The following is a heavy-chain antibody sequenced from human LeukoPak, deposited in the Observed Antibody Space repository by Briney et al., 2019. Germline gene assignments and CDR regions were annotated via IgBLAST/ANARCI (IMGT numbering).Heavy chain of an antibody. V-gene: IGHV3-48*03. CDR3: ARGAAGRQIAAAGY. CDR1: GFIFNIYE. CDR2: ISSSGSTI. Sequence: GSLRLSCAASGFIFNIYEMNWVRQAPGKGLEWVSYISSSGSTIYYADSVKGRFTISRDNAKNSLYLQMNSPRTEDTAVYYCARGAAGRQIAAAGYWGQGTLVTVSS. J-gene: IGHJ4*02. D-gene: IGHD6-13*01.